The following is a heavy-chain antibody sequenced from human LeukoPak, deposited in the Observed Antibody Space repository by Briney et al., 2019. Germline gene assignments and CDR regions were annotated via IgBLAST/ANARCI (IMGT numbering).Heavy chain of an antibody. CDR3: ARDCSGGSCYFSDAFDI. Sequence: PGGSLRLSCAASGFTFDDYAMHWVRQAPGKGLEWVSGISWNSGSIGYADSVKGRFTISRDNAKNSLYLQMNSLRAEDTAVYYCARDCSGGSCYFSDAFDIWGQGTMVTVSS. CDR1: GFTFDDYA. D-gene: IGHD2-15*01. J-gene: IGHJ3*02. V-gene: IGHV3-9*01. CDR2: ISWNSGSI.